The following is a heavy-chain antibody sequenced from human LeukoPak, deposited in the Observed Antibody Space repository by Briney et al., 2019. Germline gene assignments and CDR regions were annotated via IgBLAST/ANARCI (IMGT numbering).Heavy chain of an antibody. D-gene: IGHD6-19*01. Sequence: ASVKVSCKASGYTFTSYAMHWVRQAPGQRLEWMGWINAGNGNTKYSQKFQGRVTITADKSTSTAYMELSSLRSEDTAVYYCARGAVAGTNYGMDVWGQGTTVTVSS. CDR2: INAGNGNT. V-gene: IGHV1-3*01. CDR1: GYTFTSYA. J-gene: IGHJ6*02. CDR3: ARGAVAGTNYGMDV.